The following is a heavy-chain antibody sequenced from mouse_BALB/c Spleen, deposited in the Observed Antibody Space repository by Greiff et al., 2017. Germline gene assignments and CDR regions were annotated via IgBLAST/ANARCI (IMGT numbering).Heavy chain of an antibody. J-gene: IGHJ3*01. CDR2: IKFKSNNYAT. CDR1: GFTFSNYC. D-gene: IGHD1-1*01. V-gene: IGHV6-6*02. Sequence: DVMLVESGGGFVQPGGSTKLSCVASGFTFSNYCMNWVRQSPEKGLEWVAEIKFKSNNYATHYAVSVKGRFTISRDDSKSSVYLQMNNLRAEDTGMYYCTRGGSRYEGDWFAYWGQGTLVTVSA. CDR3: TRGGSRYEGDWFAY.